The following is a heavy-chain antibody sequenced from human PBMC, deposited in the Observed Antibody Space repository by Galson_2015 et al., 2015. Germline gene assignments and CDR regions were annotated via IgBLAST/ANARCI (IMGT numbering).Heavy chain of an antibody. Sequence: VRQAPGQGLEWVAVISYDGSNKYYADSVKGRFTISRDNSKNTLYLQMNSLRAEDTAVYYCARGYYYDSSGYPIPDYWGQGTLVTVAS. CDR2: ISYDGSNK. V-gene: IGHV3-30-3*01. CDR3: ARGYYYDSSGYPIPDY. J-gene: IGHJ4*02. D-gene: IGHD3-22*01.